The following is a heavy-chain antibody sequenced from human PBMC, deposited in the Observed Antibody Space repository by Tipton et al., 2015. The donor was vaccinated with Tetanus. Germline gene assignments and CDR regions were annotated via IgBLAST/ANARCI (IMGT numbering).Heavy chain of an antibody. Sequence: SLRLSCAASGFTFDDYAMHWVRQAPGKGLEWVSGISWNSGSIGYADSVKGRFTISRDNAKNSLYLQMNSLRAEDTAVYYCAKDQGYSYGYGMDVWGQGTTVTVSS. D-gene: IGHD5-18*01. CDR2: ISWNSGSI. CDR1: GFTFDDYA. J-gene: IGHJ6*02. CDR3: AKDQGYSYGYGMDV. V-gene: IGHV3-9*01.